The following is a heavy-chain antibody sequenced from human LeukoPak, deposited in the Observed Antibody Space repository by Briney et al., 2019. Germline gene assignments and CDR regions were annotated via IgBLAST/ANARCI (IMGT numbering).Heavy chain of an antibody. CDR2: ISWNSGSI. CDR3: ARESEAVAVDY. V-gene: IGHV3-9*01. CDR1: GFTFGDYA. J-gene: IGHJ4*02. D-gene: IGHD6-19*01. Sequence: GGSLRLSCAASGFTFGDYAMHWVRHAPGKGLEWVAGISWNSGSIGYVDSVKGRFTISRDNAKNSLYLQMNSLRAEDTAVYYCARESEAVAVDYWGQGTLVTVSS.